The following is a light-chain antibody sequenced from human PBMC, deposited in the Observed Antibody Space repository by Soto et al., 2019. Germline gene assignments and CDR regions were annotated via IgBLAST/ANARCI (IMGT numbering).Light chain of an antibody. CDR3: SSYTSTNTGV. CDR1: SSDVGAYDY. Sequence: QSALTQPASVSGSPGQSITISCTGTSSDVGAYDYVSWYQQHPGKAPKLMIYDVSNRPSGVSNRVSGSKSANTASLTISGLQADDEADYYCSSYTSTNTGVFGGGTKVTVL. V-gene: IGLV2-14*03. J-gene: IGLJ2*01. CDR2: DVS.